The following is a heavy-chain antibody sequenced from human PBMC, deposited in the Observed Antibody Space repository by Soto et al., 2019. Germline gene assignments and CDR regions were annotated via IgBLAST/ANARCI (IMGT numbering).Heavy chain of an antibody. J-gene: IGHJ5*02. CDR2: ITGSSGTI. CDR1: GFTFSTYS. V-gene: IGHV3-48*02. CDR3: ARWVSGGNETLDL. D-gene: IGHD5-12*01. Sequence: EVQLVESGGGLVQPGGSLRISCAASGFTFSTYSMNWVRQAPGKGLEWVSYITGSSGTIYYADSVKGRFTISRDNAKNSLFLQMKSLRDEDPAVYYFARWVSGGNETLDLWGQGTLFTVSS.